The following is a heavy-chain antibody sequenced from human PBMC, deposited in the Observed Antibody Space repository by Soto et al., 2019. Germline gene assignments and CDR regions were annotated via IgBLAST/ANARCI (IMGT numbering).Heavy chain of an antibody. Sequence: GTSVKLTCKASGGAFSSYTISWVRQAPGQGLEWMGRIIPILATANYAQKFQGRVTITADKSMSTVYMELSSLRSEDTAVYYCARDLGYCSGGSCHDWFDPWGQGTLVTVSS. D-gene: IGHD2-15*01. CDR1: GGAFSSYT. CDR2: IIPILATA. V-gene: IGHV1-69*08. J-gene: IGHJ5*02. CDR3: ARDLGYCSGGSCHDWFDP.